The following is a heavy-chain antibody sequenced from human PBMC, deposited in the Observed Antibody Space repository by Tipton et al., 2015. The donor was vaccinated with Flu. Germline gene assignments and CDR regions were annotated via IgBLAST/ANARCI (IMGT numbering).Heavy chain of an antibody. CDR2: IYYSGST. CDR3: AREGVAAAGRGWAFDI. D-gene: IGHD6-13*01. CDR1: GGSISSSSYY. Sequence: TLSLTCTVSGGSISSSSYYWGWIRQPPGKGLEWIGSIYYSGSTYYNPSLKSRFTISVDTSKNQFSLTLSSVTAADTAVYYCAREGVAAAGRGWAFDIWGQGTMVTVSS. J-gene: IGHJ3*02. V-gene: IGHV4-39*07.